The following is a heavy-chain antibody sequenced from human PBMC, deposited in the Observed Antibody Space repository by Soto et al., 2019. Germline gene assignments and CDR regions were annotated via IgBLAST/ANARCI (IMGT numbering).Heavy chain of an antibody. CDR2: IYPGDSDT. Sequence: GESLKISCKGSGYSFTSYWIGWVRQMNGKGLEWMGIIYPGDSDTRYSPSFQGQVTISADKSISTAYLQWSSLKASDTAVYYCARRGVSTYYYDSSGSSWFDPWGQGTLVTVSS. V-gene: IGHV5-51*01. CDR1: GYSFTSYW. D-gene: IGHD3-22*01. CDR3: ARRGVSTYYYDSSGSSWFDP. J-gene: IGHJ5*02.